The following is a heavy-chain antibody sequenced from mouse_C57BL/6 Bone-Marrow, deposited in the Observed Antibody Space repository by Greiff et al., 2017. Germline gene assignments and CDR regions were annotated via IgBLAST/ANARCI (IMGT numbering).Heavy chain of an antibody. CDR1: GYTFTSYC. CDR3: ARKNDY. Sequence: QVQLQQPGAELVKPGASVKLSCTASGYTFTSYCMHWVKQRPVQGLEWIGMIHPNSGSTKYNEKFKSKATLTADTSSSTAYMQLSSLTSEDSAVYYCARKNDYWGQGTTLTVSS. V-gene: IGHV1-64*01. CDR2: IHPNSGST. J-gene: IGHJ2*01.